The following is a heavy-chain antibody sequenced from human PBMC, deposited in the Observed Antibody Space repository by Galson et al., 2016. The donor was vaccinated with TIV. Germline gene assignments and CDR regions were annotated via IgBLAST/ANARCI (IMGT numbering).Heavy chain of an antibody. J-gene: IGHJ1*01. CDR1: GYIFIAYY. D-gene: IGHD3-22*01. Sequence: SVKVSCKASGYIFIAYYIHWVRQARGHGLEWMGRINPNSGDTNSAQKFQGRVTMTRDTSIRTAYLAVSRLTSDDTAVYFCAQAVYYDSTAYYLQYWGQGTLVTVSS. CDR3: AQAVYYDSTAYYLQY. V-gene: IGHV1-2*06. CDR2: INPNSGDT.